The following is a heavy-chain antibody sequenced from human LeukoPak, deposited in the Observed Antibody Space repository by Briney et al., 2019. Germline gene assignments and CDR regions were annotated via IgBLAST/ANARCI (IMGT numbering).Heavy chain of an antibody. J-gene: IGHJ4*02. V-gene: IGHV3-30*18. CDR3: AKAVDAGYSSSWYDGYFDY. D-gene: IGHD6-13*01. CDR1: GFTFSSYG. CDR2: TSYDGSNK. Sequence: GGSLRLSCAASGFTFSSYGMHWVRQAPGKGLEWVAVTSYDGSNKYYADSVKGRFTISRDNSKNTLYLQMNSLRAEATAVYYCAKAVDAGYSSSWYDGYFDYWGQGTLVTVSS.